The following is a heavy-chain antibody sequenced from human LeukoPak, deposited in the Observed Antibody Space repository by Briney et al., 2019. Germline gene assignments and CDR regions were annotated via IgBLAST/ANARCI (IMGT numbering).Heavy chain of an antibody. D-gene: IGHD2-21*02. CDR2: IKYDGSNK. CDR1: GFTFSSYG. Sequence: GGSLRLSCAASGFTFSSYGMHWVRQAPGKGLEWVACIKYDGSNKYYSDSVKGRFTIARDDSKDTLYVQMSSLRVDDAAVYYCAKGNCGGACWGFDYWGRGTLVTVSS. CDR3: AKGNCGGACWGFDY. V-gene: IGHV3-30*02. J-gene: IGHJ4*02.